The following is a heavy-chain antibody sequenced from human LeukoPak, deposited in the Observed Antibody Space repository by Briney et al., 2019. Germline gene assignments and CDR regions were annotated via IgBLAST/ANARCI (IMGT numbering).Heavy chain of an antibody. Sequence: GGSLRLSCAASGFIFSTYNMNWVRQSPGKGLEWISSVSSSSSYIYYIDSVKGRFTISRDNAKNSLYLQMNSLRAEDTAVYYCAREKSRGVQGNGGRGTLVTVSS. D-gene: IGHD5-24*01. CDR1: GFIFSTYN. CDR3: AREKSRGVQGN. J-gene: IGHJ4*02. V-gene: IGHV3-21*01. CDR2: VSSSSSYI.